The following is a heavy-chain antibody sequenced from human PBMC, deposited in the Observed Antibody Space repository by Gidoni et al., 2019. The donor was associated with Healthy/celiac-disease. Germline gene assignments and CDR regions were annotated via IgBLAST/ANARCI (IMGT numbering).Heavy chain of an antibody. V-gene: IGHV3-30*04. CDR1: GSPFRSYS. J-gene: IGHJ4*02. D-gene: IGHD6-19*01. CDR3: ARDGPWEQWLVLAGFETGVPTYYFDY. Sequence: QLQLVESGGGVVQPGRSLSLYCPSSGSPFRSYSHHLFRPPPGKGLEWVAVISYDGSNKYYADSVKGRFTISRDNSKNTLYLQMNSLRAEDTAVYYCARDGPWEQWLVLAGFETGVPTYYFDYWGQGTLVTVSS. CDR2: ISYDGSNK.